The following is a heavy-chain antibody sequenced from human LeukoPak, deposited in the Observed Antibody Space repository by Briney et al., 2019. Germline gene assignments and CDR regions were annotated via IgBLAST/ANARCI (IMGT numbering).Heavy chain of an antibody. J-gene: IGHJ3*02. CDR3: ARAVGYGAGSYDFDI. CDR2: IIRDGTGT. CDR1: GFTLSSKV. V-gene: IGHV3-74*01. Sequence: GGSLRLSCAASGFTLSSKVMHWVRQAPGTGLVWVSRIIRDGTGTDYADPVKGRFTISRDIATNTLYLQMNSLRAEDTAVYYCARAVGYGAGSYDFDIWGQGTTVTVSS. D-gene: IGHD3-10*01.